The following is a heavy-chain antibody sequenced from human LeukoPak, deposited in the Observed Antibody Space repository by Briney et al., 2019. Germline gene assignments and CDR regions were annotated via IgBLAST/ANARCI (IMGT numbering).Heavy chain of an antibody. CDR3: AGTYYYYNGMDV. CDR1: GFTFSSYS. V-gene: IGHV3-21*01. J-gene: IGHJ6*04. Sequence: GGSLRLSCAASGFTFSSYSMNWVRQAPGKGLEWVSFISSSSSYIYYADSVKGRFTISRDNAKNSLYLQMNSLRAEDTAVCYCAGTYYYYNGMDVWGKGTTVTVSS. CDR2: ISSSSSYI.